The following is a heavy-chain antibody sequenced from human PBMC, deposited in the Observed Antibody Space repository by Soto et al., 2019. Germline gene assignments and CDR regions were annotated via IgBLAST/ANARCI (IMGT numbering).Heavy chain of an antibody. V-gene: IGHV1-18*01. CDR1: GYTFTSYG. D-gene: IGHD3-10*01. Sequence: ASVKVSCKASGYTFTSYGISWVRQAPGQGLEWMGWISAYNGNTNYAQKLQGRVTMTTDTSTSTAYMELRSLRSDDTAVYYCARGLVREDYYYGMDVWGQGTTVTVSS. CDR3: ARGLVREDYYYGMDV. CDR2: ISAYNGNT. J-gene: IGHJ6*02.